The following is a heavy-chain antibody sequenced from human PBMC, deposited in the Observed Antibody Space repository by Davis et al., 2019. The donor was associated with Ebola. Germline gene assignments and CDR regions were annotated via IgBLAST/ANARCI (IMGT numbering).Heavy chain of an antibody. CDR3: ARESYLYESSGYYPDY. V-gene: IGHV3-30*03. J-gene: IGHJ4*02. Sequence: GGSLRLSCVASGFTFTTSTMHWVRQAPGKGLEWVALISSDGSREYYADSVEGRFTISRDNAENSLYLQMNSLRVGDTAVYYCARESYLYESSGYYPDYWGQGTLVTVSS. CDR1: GFTFTTST. D-gene: IGHD3-22*01. CDR2: ISSDGSRE.